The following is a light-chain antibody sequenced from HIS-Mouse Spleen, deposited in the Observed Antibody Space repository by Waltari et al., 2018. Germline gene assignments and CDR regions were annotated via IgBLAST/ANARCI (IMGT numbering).Light chain of an antibody. J-gene: IGLJ2*01. CDR3: CSYAGSSTFVVV. CDR2: EGS. Sequence: QSALTQPASVSGSPGQSITISCTGPSRDVGSYKLVSWYQQHPGKAPKLMIYEGSKRPSGVSNRFSGSKSGNTASLTISGLQAEDEADYYCCSYAGSSTFVVVFGGGTKLTVL. CDR1: SRDVGSYKL. V-gene: IGLV2-23*03.